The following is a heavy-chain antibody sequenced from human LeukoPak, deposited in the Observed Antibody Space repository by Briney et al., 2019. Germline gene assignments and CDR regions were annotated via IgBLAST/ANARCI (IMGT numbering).Heavy chain of an antibody. Sequence: QTGGSLRLSCAASGSTFSRYEMNWVRQAPGKGLEWVSYISRSGDTIYFADSVKGRFTISRDNAKNPLYLQMSSLRAEDTAVYYCARDYASDYWGQGTLVTVSS. CDR1: GSTFSRYE. CDR2: ISRSGDTI. CDR3: ARDYASDY. V-gene: IGHV3-48*03. D-gene: IGHD3-10*01. J-gene: IGHJ4*02.